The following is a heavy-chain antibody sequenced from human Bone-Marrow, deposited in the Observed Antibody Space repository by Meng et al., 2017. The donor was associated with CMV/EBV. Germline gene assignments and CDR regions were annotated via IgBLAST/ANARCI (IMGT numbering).Heavy chain of an antibody. CDR2: IYYSGST. Sequence: SETLSLTCAVYGGSFSGYYWSWIRQPPGKGLEWIGSIYYSGSTYYNPSLKSRVTISVDTSKNQFSLKLSSVTAADTAVYYCARHIAARGDNWFDPWGQGTLVTVPS. V-gene: IGHV4-34*01. CDR1: GGSFSGYY. J-gene: IGHJ5*02. D-gene: IGHD6-6*01. CDR3: ARHIAARGDNWFDP.